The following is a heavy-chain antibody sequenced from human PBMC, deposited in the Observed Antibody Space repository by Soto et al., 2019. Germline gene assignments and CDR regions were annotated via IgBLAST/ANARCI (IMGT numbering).Heavy chain of an antibody. V-gene: IGHV3-23*01. Sequence: EVQLLESGGGLVQPGGSLRLSCAASGFTFSSYAMSWVRQAPGKGLEWVSAISGSGGSTYDADSVKGRFTISRDNSKNTLYLQMNSLRAEDTAVYYCASRIGYCSGGSCYLDYWGQGTLVTVSS. D-gene: IGHD2-15*01. CDR1: GFTFSSYA. CDR2: ISGSGGST. J-gene: IGHJ4*02. CDR3: ASRIGYCSGGSCYLDY.